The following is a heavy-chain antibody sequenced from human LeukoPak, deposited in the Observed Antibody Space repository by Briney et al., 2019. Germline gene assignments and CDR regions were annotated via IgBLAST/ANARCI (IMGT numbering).Heavy chain of an antibody. CDR2: ISDGSTYT. D-gene: IGHD3-22*01. CDR1: GFTFSDYY. J-gene: IGHJ4*02. Sequence: GGSLRLSCAASGFTFSDYYMSWIRQAPGKGLEWVSYISDGSTYTNYADSVKKGRFTISRDNAKNSLYLQMNSLRAEDTAVYYCATWGDYDSSGYYSAYWGQGTLVTVSS. CDR3: ATWGDYDSSGYYSAY. V-gene: IGHV3-11*03.